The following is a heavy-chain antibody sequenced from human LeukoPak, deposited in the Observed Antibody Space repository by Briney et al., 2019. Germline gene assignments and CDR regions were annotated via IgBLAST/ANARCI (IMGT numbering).Heavy chain of an antibody. D-gene: IGHD5-24*01. CDR2: IYSGGST. CDR1: GFTVSSNY. Sequence: GGSLRLSCAASGFTVSSNYMTWVRQAPGKGLEWVSVIYSGGSTFYPDSVKGRFTISRDNSKYTVHLQMNSLRAEDTAVYYCARGPIGREAYSRGAFDIWGQGTMVTVSS. V-gene: IGHV3-66*01. J-gene: IGHJ3*02. CDR3: ARGPIGREAYSRGAFDI.